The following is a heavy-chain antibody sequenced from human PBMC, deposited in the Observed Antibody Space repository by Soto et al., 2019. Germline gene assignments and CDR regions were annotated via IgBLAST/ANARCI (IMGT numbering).Heavy chain of an antibody. CDR3: ARGGATSFGVVHYYYYGMDV. V-gene: IGHV1-2*04. CDR2: INPNSGGT. J-gene: IGHJ6*02. CDR1: GYTFTGYY. D-gene: IGHD3-3*01. Sequence: QVQLVQSGAEVKKPGASVKVSCKASGYTFTGYYMHWVRQAPGQGLERMGWINPNSGGTNYAQKFQGWVTMTRDTSISTAYMELSRLRSDDTAVYYCARGGATSFGVVHYYYYGMDVWGQGTTVTVSS.